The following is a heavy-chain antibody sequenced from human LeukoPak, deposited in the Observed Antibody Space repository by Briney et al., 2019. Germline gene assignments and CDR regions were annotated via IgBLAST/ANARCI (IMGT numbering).Heavy chain of an antibody. CDR2: INHSGST. Sequence: SETLSLTCAVYGGSFSGYYWGWIRQPPGKELEWIGEINHSGSTNYNPSLKSRVTISVDTSKNQFSLKLSPVTAADTAVYYCARGPSAITMIVASMTGFDYWGQGTLVTVSS. D-gene: IGHD3-22*01. CDR3: ARGPSAITMIVASMTGFDY. CDR1: GGSFSGYY. J-gene: IGHJ4*02. V-gene: IGHV4-34*01.